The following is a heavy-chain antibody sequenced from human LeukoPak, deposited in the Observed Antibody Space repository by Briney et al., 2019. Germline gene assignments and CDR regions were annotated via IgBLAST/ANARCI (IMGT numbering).Heavy chain of an antibody. J-gene: IGHJ4*02. CDR1: GFTFGGYA. CDR2: IRNKAYGGTA. D-gene: IGHD1-20*01. V-gene: IGHV3-49*04. Sequence: GGSLRLSCTASGFTFGGYAMSWVRQAPGKGLEWVGFIRNKAYGGTAEYAASVKGRFTISRDDSKSIAYLQMNSLKTEDTAVYYCARGIIGLRGFDYWGQGTLVTVSS. CDR3: ARGIIGLRGFDY.